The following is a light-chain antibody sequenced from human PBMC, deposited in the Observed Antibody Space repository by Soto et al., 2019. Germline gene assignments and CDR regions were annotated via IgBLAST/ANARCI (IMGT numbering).Light chain of an antibody. J-gene: IGKJ5*01. CDR2: GIS. Sequence: EMVMAQSPASLSVSPGEIATLSCRASQSVNSNYLAWYQQHPGQPPRLLIYGISTRATGIPARFSGSGSGTEFSLTISSLQSEDFAVYYCQKYSKWPINFGQGTRLEIK. V-gene: IGKV3-15*01. CDR3: QKYSKWPIN. CDR1: QSVNSN.